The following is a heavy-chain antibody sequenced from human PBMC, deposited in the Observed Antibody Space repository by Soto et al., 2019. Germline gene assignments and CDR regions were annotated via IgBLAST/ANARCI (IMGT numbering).Heavy chain of an antibody. CDR3: ARDIVSVAYADY. Sequence: PGGSLRLSCTASGFTFSTYSMIWVRQAPGKGLEWVSSISSSSTFIYYADSVKGRFSISRDNVKNSLYLQMNSLRADDTAVYYCARDIVSVAYADYWGQGPLVTVSS. V-gene: IGHV3-21*01. CDR2: ISSSSTFI. J-gene: IGHJ4*02. CDR1: GFTFSTYS. D-gene: IGHD6-19*01.